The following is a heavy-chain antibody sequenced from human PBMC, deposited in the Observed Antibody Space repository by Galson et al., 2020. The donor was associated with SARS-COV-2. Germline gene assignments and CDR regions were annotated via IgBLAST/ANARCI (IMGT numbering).Heavy chain of an antibody. V-gene: IGHV1-18*01. D-gene: IGHD3-9*01. J-gene: IGHJ3*02. CDR2: ISAYNGNT. Sequence: ASVKVSCKASGYTFTSYGISWVRQAPGQGLEWMGWISAYNGNTNYAQKLQGRVTMTTDTSTSTAYMELRSLRSDDTAVYYCARDAPLRYFDWLLAGNAFDIWGQGTMVTVSS. CDR3: ARDAPLRYFDWLLAGNAFDI. CDR1: GYTFTSYG.